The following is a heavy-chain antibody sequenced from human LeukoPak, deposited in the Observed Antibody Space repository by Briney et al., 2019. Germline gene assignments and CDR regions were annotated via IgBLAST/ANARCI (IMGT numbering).Heavy chain of an antibody. J-gene: IGHJ5*02. CDR3: ARPYYYDSRVDP. CDR1: GGSISSGDYY. Sequence: SETLSLTCTVSGGSISSGDYYWSWIRQSPGKGLEWIGYMYYSGSTYYNPSLKSRVTISLDTSKNQFSLKLSSVTAADTAVYYCARPYYYDSRVDPWGQGTLVTVSS. V-gene: IGHV4-30-4*01. CDR2: MYYSGST. D-gene: IGHD3-22*01.